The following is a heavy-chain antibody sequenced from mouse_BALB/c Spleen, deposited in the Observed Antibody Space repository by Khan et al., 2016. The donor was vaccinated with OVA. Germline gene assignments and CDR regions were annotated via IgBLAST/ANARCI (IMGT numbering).Heavy chain of an antibody. J-gene: IGHJ3*01. D-gene: IGHD1-1*01. V-gene: IGHV5-6*01. CDR2: ISTGGSYT. CDR1: GFTFSTYG. CDR3: ARLAYYYDSEGFAY. Sequence: EVELVESGGDLVKPGGSLKLSCAASGFTFSTYGMSWVRQTPDKRLEWVATISTGGSYTYYPDSVKGRFTISRDNAKNTLYLQMSSPKSEATAMFYWARLAYYYDSEGFAYWGQGTLVTVSA.